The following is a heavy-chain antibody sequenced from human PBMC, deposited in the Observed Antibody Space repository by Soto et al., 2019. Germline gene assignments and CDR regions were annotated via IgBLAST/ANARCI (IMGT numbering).Heavy chain of an antibody. CDR2: VSAYNGNT. CDR1: GYTFTSYG. D-gene: IGHD6-13*01. J-gene: IGHJ3*02. Sequence: ASVKVSCKASGYTFTSYGISWVRQAPGQGLEWMGWVSAYNGNTNYAQKLQGRLTMTTDTSTSTAYMELRSLRSDDTAVYYCARVSYSSSWFEGVNDAFEIWGQGTMVTVSS. V-gene: IGHV1-18*01. CDR3: ARVSYSSSWFEGVNDAFEI.